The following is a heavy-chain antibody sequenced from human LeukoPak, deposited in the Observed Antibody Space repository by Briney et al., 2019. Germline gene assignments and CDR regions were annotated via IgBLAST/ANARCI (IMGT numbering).Heavy chain of an antibody. Sequence: PGGSLRLSCAASGFTFSSYGMHWVRQAPGKGLEWVAVIWYDGNNKYYADSVKGRFTISRDNSKNTLYLQMNSLRAEDTAVYYCAAERLASSGWYFAFDIWGQGTMVTVSS. CDR3: AAERLASSGWYFAFDI. D-gene: IGHD6-19*01. V-gene: IGHV3-33*01. CDR2: IWYDGNNK. CDR1: GFTFSSYG. J-gene: IGHJ3*02.